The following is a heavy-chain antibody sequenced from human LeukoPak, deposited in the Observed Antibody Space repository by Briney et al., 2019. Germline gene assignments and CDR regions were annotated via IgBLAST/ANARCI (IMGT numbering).Heavy chain of an antibody. CDR1: GFTFSSYG. J-gene: IGHJ4*02. CDR2: IWYDGSNK. D-gene: IGHD3-10*01. Sequence: GGSLRLSCAASGFTFSSYGMHWVRQAPGKGLEWVAVIWYDGSNKYYADSVKGRFTIPRDNSMGTLYLRMSSLRAEDTAIYYCTKDLGIGGSGFWGQGTLVTVSS. V-gene: IGHV3-33*06. CDR3: TKDLGIGGSGF.